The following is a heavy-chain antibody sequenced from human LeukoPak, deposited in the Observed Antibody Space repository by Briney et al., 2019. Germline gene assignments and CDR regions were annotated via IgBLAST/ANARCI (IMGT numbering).Heavy chain of an antibody. CDR3: ASTTHYYYDSSGYYDY. Sequence: SETLSLTCAVYGGSFSGYYWSWIRQPPGKGLEWIGEINHSGSTNYNPSLKSRVTISVDTSKNQFSLKLSSVTAADTAVYYCASTTHYYYDSSGYYDYWGQGTLVTVSS. D-gene: IGHD3-22*01. CDR2: INHSGST. J-gene: IGHJ4*02. V-gene: IGHV4-34*01. CDR1: GGSFSGYY.